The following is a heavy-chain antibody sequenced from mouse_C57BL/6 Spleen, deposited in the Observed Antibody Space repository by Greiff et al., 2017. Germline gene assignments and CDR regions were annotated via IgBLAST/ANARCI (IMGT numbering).Heavy chain of an antibody. CDR3: TRKDYYYAMDY. V-gene: IGHV1-15*01. CDR1: GSTFTDYE. D-gene: IGHD2-4*01. J-gene: IGHJ4*01. Sequence: VQLQQSGAELVRPGASVTLSCKASGSTFTDYEMHWVKQTPLQGREWIGAIDPETGGTAYNQKFKGKAILHADKSSSTAYMELRSLTSEDSAVYYCTRKDYYYAMDYWGQGTSVTVSS. CDR2: IDPETGGT.